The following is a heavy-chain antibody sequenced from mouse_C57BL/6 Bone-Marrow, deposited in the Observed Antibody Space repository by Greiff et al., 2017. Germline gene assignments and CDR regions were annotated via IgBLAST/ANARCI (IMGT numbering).Heavy chain of an antibody. J-gene: IGHJ1*03. V-gene: IGHV1-19*01. CDR3: AREITTVVATPLYWYFDV. CDR1: GYTFTDYY. D-gene: IGHD1-1*01. Sequence: EVQLQQSGPVLVKPGASVKMSCKASGYTFTDYYMNWVKQSHGKSLEWLGVINPYNGGTSYNQKFKGKATLTVDKSSSTAYMELNSLTSEDSAVYYCAREITTVVATPLYWYFDVWGTGTTVTVSS. CDR2: INPYNGGT.